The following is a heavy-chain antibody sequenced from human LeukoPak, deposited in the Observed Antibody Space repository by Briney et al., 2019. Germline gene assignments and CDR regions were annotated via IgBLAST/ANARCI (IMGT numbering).Heavy chain of an antibody. V-gene: IGHV3-30*18. Sequence: GGSLRLSCAASGFTFSSYGMHWVRQAPGKGLEWVAVISYDGSNKYYADSVKGRFTISRDNSKNTLYLQMNSLRAEDTAVYYCAKDGYIAFDSWGQGTLVTVSS. CDR1: GFTFSSYG. J-gene: IGHJ4*02. CDR3: AKDGYIAFDS. D-gene: IGHD5-24*01. CDR2: ISYDGSNK.